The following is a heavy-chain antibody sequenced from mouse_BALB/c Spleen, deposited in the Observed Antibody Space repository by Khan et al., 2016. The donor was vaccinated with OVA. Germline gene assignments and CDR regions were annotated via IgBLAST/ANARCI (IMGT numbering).Heavy chain of an antibody. CDR1: GYTFTTYW. CDR3: ARGRIDY. CDR2: INPTSGYT. D-gene: IGHD1-1*01. J-gene: IGHJ2*01. V-gene: IGHV1-7*01. Sequence: QIQLVQSGTELAKPGASVKMSCKASGYTFTTYWMHWVKQRPGQGLEWIGYINPTSGYTDYNEKLKDKAPLSADKSSRTAYIQLRSLTAEDSAVYYCARGRIDYWGQGTTLTVSS.